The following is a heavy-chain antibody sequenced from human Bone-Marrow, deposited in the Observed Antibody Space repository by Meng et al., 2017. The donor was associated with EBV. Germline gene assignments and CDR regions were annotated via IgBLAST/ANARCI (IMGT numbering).Heavy chain of an antibody. D-gene: IGHD2-15*01. J-gene: IGHJ4*02. Sequence: EVALVESGGGLLQPGGSLRLSCAASGCTVSSNYMSWVRQAPGKGLEWVSVIYSGGSTYYADSVKGRFTISRDNSKNTLYLQMNSLRAEDTAVYYCARERCSGGSCFDYWGQGTLVTVSS. CDR2: IYSGGST. CDR1: GCTVSSNY. CDR3: ARERCSGGSCFDY. V-gene: IGHV3-53*01.